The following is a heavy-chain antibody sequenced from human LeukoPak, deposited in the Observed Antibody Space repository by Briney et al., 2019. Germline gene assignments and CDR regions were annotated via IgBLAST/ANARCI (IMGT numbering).Heavy chain of an antibody. V-gene: IGHV4-59*01. Sequence: SETLSLTCTVSGGSISSYYWSWIRQPPGKGLEWIGYIYYSGSTNYNPSLKSRVTISVDTSKNQFSLKLSSVTAADTAVYYCAIRSSFYYYYGMDVWGLGTTVTVSS. J-gene: IGHJ6*02. D-gene: IGHD6-6*01. CDR1: GGSISSYY. CDR3: AIRSSFYYYYGMDV. CDR2: IYYSGST.